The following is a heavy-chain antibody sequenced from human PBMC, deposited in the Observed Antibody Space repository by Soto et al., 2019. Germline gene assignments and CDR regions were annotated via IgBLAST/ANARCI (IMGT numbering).Heavy chain of an antibody. J-gene: IGHJ4*02. CDR1: GYTFTSYG. CDR2: ISAYNGNT. Sequence: VKVSCKASGYTFTSYGISWVRQAPGQGLEWMGWISAYNGNTNYSQKLQGRVTMTTDTSTSTAYMELRSLRSDDTAVYYCASGYYDSSGYKEFDYWGQGTLVTVSS. CDR3: ASGYYDSSGYKEFDY. D-gene: IGHD3-22*01. V-gene: IGHV1-18*04.